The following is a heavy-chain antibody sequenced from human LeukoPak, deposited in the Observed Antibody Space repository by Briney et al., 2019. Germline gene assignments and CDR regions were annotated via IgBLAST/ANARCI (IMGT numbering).Heavy chain of an antibody. J-gene: IGHJ5*02. D-gene: IGHD2-8*01. CDR3: AKDQYGP. V-gene: IGHV3-30*18. Sequence: PGRSLRLSCAASGFTFSSYGMHWVRQAPGKGLEWVAVISYDGSNKYYADSVKGRFTISRDNSKNTLYLQMNSLRAEDTAVYYCAKDQYGPWGQGTLVIVSS. CDR2: ISYDGSNK. CDR1: GFTFSSYG.